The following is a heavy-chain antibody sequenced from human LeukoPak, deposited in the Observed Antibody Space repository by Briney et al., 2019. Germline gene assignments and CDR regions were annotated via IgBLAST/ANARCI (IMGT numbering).Heavy chain of an antibody. J-gene: IGHJ4*02. V-gene: IGHV1-46*01. CDR1: GYTFTTYY. D-gene: IGHD5-12*01. CDR2: IDPSGGKT. CDR3: ASLLFVDASVGY. Sequence: GASVKVSCKASGYTFTTYYMHWVRPAPGQGLEWMGIIDPSGGKTTYAQKFQGRVTMTRDTSTSTVYMELSSLRSEDTAVYYCASLLFVDASVGYWGQGTLVTVSS.